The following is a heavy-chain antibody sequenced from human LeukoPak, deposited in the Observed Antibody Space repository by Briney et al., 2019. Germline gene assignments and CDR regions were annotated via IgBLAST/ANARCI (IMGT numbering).Heavy chain of an antibody. CDR2: IYSGGST. Sequence: GGSLRLSCAASEFSVGSNYMTWVRQAPGKGLEWVSLIYSGGSTYYADSVKGRFTISRDNSKNTLYLQMNSLRAEDTAVYYCARGSGSYYIRILYYWGQGTLVTVSS. V-gene: IGHV3-66*01. D-gene: IGHD1-26*01. CDR1: EFSVGSNY. CDR3: ARGSGSYYIRILYY. J-gene: IGHJ4*02.